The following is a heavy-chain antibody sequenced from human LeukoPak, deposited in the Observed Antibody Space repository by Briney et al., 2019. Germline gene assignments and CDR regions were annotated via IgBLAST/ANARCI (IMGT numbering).Heavy chain of an antibody. CDR1: GGTFSSYA. Sequence: GASVKVSCKASGGTFSSYAISWVRQAPGQGLEWMGGIIPIFGTANYAQKFQGRVTITADESTSTAYMELSSLRSEDTAVYCCARNNPHTIVRGVIPFDYWGQGTLVTVSS. D-gene: IGHD3-10*01. J-gene: IGHJ4*02. V-gene: IGHV1-69*13. CDR3: ARNNPHTIVRGVIPFDY. CDR2: IIPIFGTA.